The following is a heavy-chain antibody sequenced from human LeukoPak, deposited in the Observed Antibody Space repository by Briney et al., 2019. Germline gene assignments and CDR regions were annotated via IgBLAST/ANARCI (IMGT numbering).Heavy chain of an antibody. CDR3: ASIGAYYGMDV. J-gene: IGHJ6*02. V-gene: IGHV4-59*01. CDR2: IYYSGST. CDR1: GGSISSYY. D-gene: IGHD3-3*01. Sequence: PSETLSPTCTVSGGSISSYYWSWIRQPPGKGLEWIGYIYYSGSTNYNPSLKSRVTISVDTSKNQFSLKLSSVTAADTAVYYCASIGAYYGMDVWGQGTTVTVSS.